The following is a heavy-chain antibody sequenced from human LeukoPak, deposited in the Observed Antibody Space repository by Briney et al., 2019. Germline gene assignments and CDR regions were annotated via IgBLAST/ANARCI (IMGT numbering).Heavy chain of an antibody. V-gene: IGHV3-21*01. CDR2: ISSSSSYI. Sequence: GGSLRLSCAASGCTFSSYTMNWVRQAPGKGLEWVSSISSSSSYINYADSVKGRFTISRDNAKNSLYLQMNSLRAEDTAVYYCTRRPISTTGPGWEDYWGQGTLVTVSS. CDR3: TRRPISTTGPGWEDY. D-gene: IGHD1-1*01. J-gene: IGHJ4*02. CDR1: GCTFSSYT.